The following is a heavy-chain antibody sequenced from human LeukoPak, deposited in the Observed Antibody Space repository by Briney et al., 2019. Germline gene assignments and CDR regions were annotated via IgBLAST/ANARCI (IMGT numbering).Heavy chain of an antibody. Sequence: GGSLRLSCAASGFIFSSYSMNWVRQAPGKGLEWVSSISSSSSYIYYADSVKGRFTISRDNAKNSLYLQMNSLRAEDTAVYYYARSSGYYSSLFYMHVWGKGTTVTVSS. CDR2: ISSSSSYI. V-gene: IGHV3-21*04. J-gene: IGHJ6*03. D-gene: IGHD3-22*01. CDR3: ARSSGYYSSLFYMHV. CDR1: GFIFSSYS.